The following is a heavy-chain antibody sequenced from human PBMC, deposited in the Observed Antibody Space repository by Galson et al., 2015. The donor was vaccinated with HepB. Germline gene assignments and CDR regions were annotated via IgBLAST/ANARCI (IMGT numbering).Heavy chain of an antibody. V-gene: IGHV3-23*01. CDR3: AKVFTIFEYYYYYMDV. CDR1: GFTFSSYA. CDR2: ISGSGGST. D-gene: IGHD3-3*01. J-gene: IGHJ6*03. Sequence: SLRLSCAASGFTFSSYAMSWVRQAPGKGLEWVSAISGSGGSTYYADSVKGRFTISRDNSKNTLYLQMNSLRAEDTAVYYCAKVFTIFEYYYYYMDVWGKGTTVTVSS.